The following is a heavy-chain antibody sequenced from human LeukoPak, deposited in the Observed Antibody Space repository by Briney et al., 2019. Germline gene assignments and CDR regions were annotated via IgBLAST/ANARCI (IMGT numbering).Heavy chain of an antibody. V-gene: IGHV3-48*03. D-gene: IGHD6-13*01. Sequence: GGSLRLSCVGSGFTISTYEINWVRQAPGKGLQWVSHIRSSGSSIYYADSVKGRFTISRDNAKNSLYLQMNSLRAEDTAIYYCATSPSIAAASYGMDVWGKGTTVTVSS. J-gene: IGHJ6*04. CDR1: GFTISTYE. CDR3: ATSPSIAAASYGMDV. CDR2: IRSSGSSI.